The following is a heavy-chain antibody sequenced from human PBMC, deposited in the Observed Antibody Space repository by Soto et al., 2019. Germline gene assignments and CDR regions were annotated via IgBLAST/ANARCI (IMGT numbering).Heavy chain of an antibody. D-gene: IGHD6-19*01. CDR2: IYYSGSN. CDR1: GGSISNSSYY. J-gene: IGHJ4*02. Sequence: QLQLQESGPGLVKPSETLSLTCTVSGGSISNSSYYWSRIRQPPGKGLEWIGSIYYSGSNYYNPSHTSRLAISVDTSKNQFDLKLRSVTAADTAVYCCARHEAPSGWYFDYWGQGTLVTVSS. CDR3: ARHEAPSGWYFDY. V-gene: IGHV4-39*01.